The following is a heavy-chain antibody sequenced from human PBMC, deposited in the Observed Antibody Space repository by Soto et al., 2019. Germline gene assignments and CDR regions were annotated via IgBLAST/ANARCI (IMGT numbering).Heavy chain of an antibody. CDR3: ASPPPYSSSNPPNYYYYYGMDV. CDR2: IIPIFGTA. Sequence: ASVKVSCKASGGTFSSYAISWVRQAPGQGLEWMGGIIPIFGTANYAQKFQGRVTITADESTSTAYMELSSLRSEDTAVHYCASPPPYSSSNPPNYYYYYGMDVWGQGTTVTVSS. D-gene: IGHD6-6*01. V-gene: IGHV1-69*13. J-gene: IGHJ6*02. CDR1: GGTFSSYA.